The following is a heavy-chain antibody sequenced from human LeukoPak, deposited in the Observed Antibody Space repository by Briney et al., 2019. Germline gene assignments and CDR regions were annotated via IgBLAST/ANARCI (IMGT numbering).Heavy chain of an antibody. Sequence: RPGGSLRLSCAASGFTFSSYSMNWVRQAPGKGLEWVSYISSSSSTIYYADSVKGRFTISRDNAKNSLYLQMNSLRAEDTAVYYCAKPLRWLQLFFTRRPEQPFDYWGQGTLVTVSS. CDR2: ISSSSSTI. CDR1: GFTFSSYS. CDR3: AKPLRWLQLFFTRRPEQPFDY. D-gene: IGHD5-24*01. J-gene: IGHJ4*02. V-gene: IGHV3-48*01.